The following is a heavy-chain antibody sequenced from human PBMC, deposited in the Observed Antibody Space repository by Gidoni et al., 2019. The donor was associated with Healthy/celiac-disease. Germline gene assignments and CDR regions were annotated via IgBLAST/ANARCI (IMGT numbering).Heavy chain of an antibody. Sequence: QVQLVESGGGVVHPWRSLRLYCAASGFTFSSYGMHWVRQAPGKGLEWVAVISYDGSNKYYADSVKGRFTISRDNSKNTLYLQMNSLRAEDTAVYYCAKEGYDSSDFDYWGQGTLVTVSS. CDR1: GFTFSSYG. V-gene: IGHV3-30*18. D-gene: IGHD3-22*01. J-gene: IGHJ4*02. CDR3: AKEGYDSSDFDY. CDR2: ISYDGSNK.